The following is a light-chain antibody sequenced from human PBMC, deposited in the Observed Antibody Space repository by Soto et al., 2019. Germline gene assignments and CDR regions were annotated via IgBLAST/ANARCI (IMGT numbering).Light chain of an antibody. CDR1: TSNIGTFY. CDR3: AAWDDNLNAYV. J-gene: IGLJ7*01. Sequence: QSVLTQPPSASSTPGQTVTISCSGSTSNIGTFYVYWYQHLPGTAPKLLIYIGDQRASGVSDRFSGSKSGTSASLAISGLRSDDDADYYCAAWDDNLNAYVFGSGTQLTVL. V-gene: IGLV1-47*02. CDR2: IGD.